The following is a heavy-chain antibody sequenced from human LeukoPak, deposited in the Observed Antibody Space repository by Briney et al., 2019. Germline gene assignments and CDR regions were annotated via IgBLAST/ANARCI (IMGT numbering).Heavy chain of an antibody. CDR1: GFTFSSDW. D-gene: IGHD3-16*01. J-gene: IGHJ4*02. CDR3: ARPGYDNSYGGEDY. CDR2: INRDGTTT. V-gene: IGHV3-74*01. Sequence: GGSLRLSCGASGFTFSSDWMHWVRQAPGKGLAWVARINRDGTTTNYADSVKGRFTISRDNARNTLYLQMNSLRAEDTALYYCARPGYDNSYGGEDYWGQGTLVIVSS.